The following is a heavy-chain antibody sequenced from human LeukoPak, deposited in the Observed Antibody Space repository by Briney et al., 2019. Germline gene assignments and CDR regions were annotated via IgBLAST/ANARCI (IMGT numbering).Heavy chain of an antibody. D-gene: IGHD2-21*02. CDR2: IYYSGST. CDR1: GGSISSYY. CDR3: ARQRVAYCGGDCYSQFDP. Sequence: SETLSLTCTVSGGSISSYYWSWIRQPPGKGLEWIGYIYYSGSTNYNPSPKSRVTISVDTSKNQFSLKLSSVTAADTAVYYCARQRVAYCGGDCYSQFDPWGQGTLVTVSS. V-gene: IGHV4-59*01. J-gene: IGHJ5*02.